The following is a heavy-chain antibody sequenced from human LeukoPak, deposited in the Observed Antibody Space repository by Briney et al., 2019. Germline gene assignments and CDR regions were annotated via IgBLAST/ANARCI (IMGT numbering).Heavy chain of an antibody. CDR1: GGSISSYY. D-gene: IGHD5-24*01. CDR3: ARMMATIESGFFYYHYMDV. J-gene: IGHJ6*03. V-gene: IGHV4-59*01. CDR2: IYYSGST. Sequence: PSETLSLTCTVSGGSISSYYWSWIRQPPGKGLEWIGYIYYSGSTNYNPSLKSRVTISVDTSKNQFSLKLSSVTAADTAVYYCARMMATIESGFFYYHYMDVWGKGTTVTVSS.